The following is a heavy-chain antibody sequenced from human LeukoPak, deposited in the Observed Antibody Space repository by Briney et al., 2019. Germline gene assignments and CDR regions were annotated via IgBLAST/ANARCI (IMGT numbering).Heavy chain of an antibody. CDR3: ARAGAARHTYYYYYGMDV. D-gene: IGHD2-15*01. Sequence: GGSLRLSCAASGFTFSSYAMHWVRQAPGEGLEWVAVISYDGSNKYYADSVKGRFTISRDNSKNTLYLQMNSLRAEDTAVYYCARAGAARHTYYYYYGMDVWGQGTTVTVSS. J-gene: IGHJ6*02. CDR2: ISYDGSNK. V-gene: IGHV3-30*04. CDR1: GFTFSSYA.